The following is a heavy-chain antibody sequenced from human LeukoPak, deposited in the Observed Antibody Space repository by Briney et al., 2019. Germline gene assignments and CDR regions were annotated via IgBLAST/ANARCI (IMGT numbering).Heavy chain of an antibody. CDR2: IGTAGKT. CDR3: ARGTPWYYYMDV. J-gene: IGHJ6*03. V-gene: IGHV3-13*01. Sequence: GGSLILSCAASGFTFSNFDMHWVRQITGKGLEWVSSIGTAGKTNYRGSVKGRFTISRENAKHSLYLQMNSLTTGDTAVYYCARGTPWYYYMDVWGKGTTVTVSS. CDR1: GFTFSNFD.